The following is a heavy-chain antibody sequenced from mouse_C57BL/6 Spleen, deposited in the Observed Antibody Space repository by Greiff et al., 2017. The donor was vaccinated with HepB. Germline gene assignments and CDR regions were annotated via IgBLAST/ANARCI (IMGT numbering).Heavy chain of an antibody. J-gene: IGHJ2*01. V-gene: IGHV1-64*01. Sequence: QVQLQQSGAELVKPGASVKLSCKASGYTFTSYWMHWVKQRPGQGLEWIGMIHPNSGSTNYNEKFKSKATLTVDKSSSTAYMQLSSLTSEASAVYYCSTTVVATDYWGQSTTLTVSS. CDR3: STTVVATDY. CDR2: IHPNSGST. D-gene: IGHD1-1*01. CDR1: GYTFTSYW.